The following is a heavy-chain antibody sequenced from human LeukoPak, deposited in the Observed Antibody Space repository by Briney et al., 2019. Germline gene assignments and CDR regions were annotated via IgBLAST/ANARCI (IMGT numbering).Heavy chain of an antibody. V-gene: IGHV4-59*01. CDR2: IYYSGST. J-gene: IGHJ6*02. D-gene: IGHD6-13*01. CDR3: ARDGYSSSPDV. Sequence: PSETLSLTCTVSGGSISSYYWSWIRQPPGKGLEWIGYIYYSGSTNYNPSLKSRVTISVDTSKNQFSLKLSSVTAADTAVYYCARDGYSSSPDVWGQGTTATVSS. CDR1: GGSISSYY.